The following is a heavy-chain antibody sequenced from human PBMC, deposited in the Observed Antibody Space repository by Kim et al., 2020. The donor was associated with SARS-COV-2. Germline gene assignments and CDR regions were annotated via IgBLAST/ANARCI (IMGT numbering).Heavy chain of an antibody. CDR2: IYYSGST. V-gene: IGHV4-59*13. CDR1: GGSISSYY. D-gene: IGHD2-21*02. J-gene: IGHJ6*02. CDR3: ARDTAYCGGDCSNPRECPWGSCYYYGMDV. Sequence: SETLSLTCTVSGGSISSYYWSWIRQPPGKGLEWIGYIYYSGSTNYNPSLKSRVTISVDTSKNQFSLKLSSVTAADTAVYYCARDTAYCGGDCSNPRECPWGSCYYYGMDVWGQGTTVTVSS.